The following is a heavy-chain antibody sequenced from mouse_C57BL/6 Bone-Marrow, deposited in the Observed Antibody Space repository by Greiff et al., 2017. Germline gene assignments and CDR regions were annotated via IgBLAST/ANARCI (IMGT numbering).Heavy chain of an antibody. CDR1: GYAFSSSW. CDR2: IYPGDGDT. J-gene: IGHJ2*01. CDR3: ASRHGGY. V-gene: IGHV1-82*01. Sequence: QVQLQQSGPVLVKPGASVKISCKASGYAFSSSWMNWVKQRPGKGLEWIGRIYPGDGDTNYNGKFKGKATLTADKSSSTAYMQLSRLTSEDSAVYFCASRHGGYWGQGTTLTVSS.